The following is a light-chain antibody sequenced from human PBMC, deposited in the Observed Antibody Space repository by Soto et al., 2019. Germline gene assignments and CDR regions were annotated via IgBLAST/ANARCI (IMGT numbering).Light chain of an antibody. V-gene: IGLV2-14*03. CDR1: SSDVGAYNY. CDR3: SAYTITSPYV. Sequence: QSALTQPASVSGSPGQSISISCTGTSSDVGAYNYISWYQQHPGKAPKLIIYDVSNRPSGVSSRFSGSKSGNTASLTISGLQAEDWADYYCSAYTITSPYVFGTGTKLTVL. J-gene: IGLJ1*01. CDR2: DVS.